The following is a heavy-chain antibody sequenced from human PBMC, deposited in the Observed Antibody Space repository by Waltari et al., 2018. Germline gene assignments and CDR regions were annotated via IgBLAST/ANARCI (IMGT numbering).Heavy chain of an antibody. J-gene: IGHJ6*02. V-gene: IGHV1-69*08. Sequence: QVQLVQSGAEVKKPGSSVKVSCKASGGTFSSYAISWVRQAPGQGLEWMGRIIPIFGTANYAQKFQGRVTITADKSTSTAYMELSSLRSEDTAVYYCARIPLGSGYRDYYYGMDVWGQGTTVTVSS. D-gene: IGHD5-12*01. CDR1: GGTFSSYA. CDR2: IIPIFGTA. CDR3: ARIPLGSGYRDYYYGMDV.